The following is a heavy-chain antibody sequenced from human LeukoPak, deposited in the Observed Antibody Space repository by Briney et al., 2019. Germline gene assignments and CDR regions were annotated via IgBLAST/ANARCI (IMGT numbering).Heavy chain of an antibody. CDR1: GYTFTGYY. CDR3: ARVLAARPMGY. Sequence: ASVKVSCKASGYTFTGYYMHWVRQAPGQGLEWMGWISAYNGNTNYAQKLQGRVTMTTDTSTSTAYMELRSLRSDDTAVYYCARVLAARPMGYWGQGTLVTVAS. V-gene: IGHV1-18*04. D-gene: IGHD6-6*01. CDR2: ISAYNGNT. J-gene: IGHJ4*02.